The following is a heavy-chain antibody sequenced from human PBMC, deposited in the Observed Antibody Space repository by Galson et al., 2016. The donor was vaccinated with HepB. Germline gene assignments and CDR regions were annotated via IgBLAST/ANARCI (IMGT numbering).Heavy chain of an antibody. CDR1: GDSIVNSGYY. CDR3: ARHSRHFDVVTGPSPCYFDF. D-gene: IGHD3-9*01. V-gene: IGHV4-39*01. CDR2: SYYSGST. J-gene: IGHJ4*02. Sequence: SETLSLTCIVSGDSIVNSGYYWGWIRQTPGKGLEWIGSSYYSGSTYYNASLRSRITISVDTSKNQFSLKLSSVTAADTALYFCARHSRHFDVVTGPSPCYFDFWGQGTLVTASS.